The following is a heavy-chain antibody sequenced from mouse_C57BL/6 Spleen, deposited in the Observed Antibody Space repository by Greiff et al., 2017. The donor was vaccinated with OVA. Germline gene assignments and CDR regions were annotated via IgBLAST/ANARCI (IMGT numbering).Heavy chain of an antibody. V-gene: IGHV1-26*01. CDR2: ITPNNGGT. CDR1: GFTFTDYY. J-gene: IGHJ1*03. CDR3: ASRSTLNWYFDV. D-gene: IGHD2-1*01. Sequence: EVQLQQSGPELVKPGASVKISCKASGFTFTDYYMNWVKQSHGKSLEWIGDITPNNGGTSYNQKFKGKATLTVDKSSSTAYMELSSLTSEDSAVYYCASRSTLNWYFDVWGTGTTVTVSS.